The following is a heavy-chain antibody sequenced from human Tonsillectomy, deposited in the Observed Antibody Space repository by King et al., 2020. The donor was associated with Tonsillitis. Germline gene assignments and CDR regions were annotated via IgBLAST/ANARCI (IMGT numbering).Heavy chain of an antibody. CDR1: DDSITNYY. D-gene: IGHD6-25*01. J-gene: IGHJ4*02. Sequence: LQLQESGPGLVKPSETLSLTCTVSDDSITNYYWNWIRQPPGKGLEWIGHIYYNGRTNYNPSLKSRVTISVDKSKNQFSQNLSSVTGADTAVYYCARDRGGSAAHYVAYWGQGTLVTVSS. V-gene: IGHV4-59*01. CDR3: ARDRGGSAAHYVAY. CDR2: IYYNGRT.